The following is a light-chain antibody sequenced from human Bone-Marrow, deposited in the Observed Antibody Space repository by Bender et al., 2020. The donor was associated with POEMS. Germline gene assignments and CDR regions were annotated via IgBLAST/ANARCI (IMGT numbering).Light chain of an antibody. J-gene: IGLJ3*02. Sequence: QSVVTQPPSLSEAPRQRVTISCSGSRSNIGSNTVNWYQQFPGTTPKLLIYSNNRRPSGVPDRFSGSKSGTSASLVISGLQSEDEALYYCSAWDDSLSGWVFGGGTKLTVL. CDR2: SNN. CDR1: RSNIGSNT. V-gene: IGLV1-44*01. CDR3: SAWDDSLSGWV.